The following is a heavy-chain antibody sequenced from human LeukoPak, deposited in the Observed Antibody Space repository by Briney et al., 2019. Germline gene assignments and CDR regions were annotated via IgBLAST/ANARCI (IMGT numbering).Heavy chain of an antibody. J-gene: IGHJ4*02. CDR2: MNPNSGNT. Sequence: ASVRVSCKASGYTFTSYDINWVRQATGQGLEWMGWMNPNSGNTGYAQKFQGRVTMTRNTSISTAYMELSSLRSEDTAVYYCARASDIVATIPFDYWGQGTLVTVSS. D-gene: IGHD5-12*01. CDR3: ARASDIVATIPFDY. V-gene: IGHV1-8*01. CDR1: GYTFTSYD.